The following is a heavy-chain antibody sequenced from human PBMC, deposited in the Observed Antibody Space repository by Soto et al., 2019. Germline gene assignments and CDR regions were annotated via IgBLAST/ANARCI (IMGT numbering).Heavy chain of an antibody. Sequence: EVQLVESGGGLVRPGGSLRLSCAASGFTFSYYWMHWVRQAPGKGLVWVSRIHSDGSSTTYADFVKGRFIISRDNARNTVDLQMNSVRVEDAAVYDCARGDRGAFDLWGQGTVVTVSS. D-gene: IGHD1-26*01. CDR2: IHSDGSST. CDR3: ARGDRGAFDL. CDR1: GFTFSYYW. J-gene: IGHJ3*01. V-gene: IGHV3-74*01.